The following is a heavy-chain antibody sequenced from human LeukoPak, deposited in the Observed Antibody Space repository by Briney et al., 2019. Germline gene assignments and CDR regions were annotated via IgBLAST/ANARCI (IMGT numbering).Heavy chain of an antibody. CDR2: ISYDGSNK. CDR3: AKDVGSYGGYVWYFDY. D-gene: IGHD5-12*01. Sequence: GGSLRLSCAASGFTFSSYGMHWVRQAPGKGLEWVAVISYDGSNKYYADSVKGRFTISRDNSKNTLYLQMNSLRAEDTAVYYCAKDVGSYGGYVWYFDYWGQGTLVTVSS. J-gene: IGHJ4*02. V-gene: IGHV3-30*18. CDR1: GFTFSSYG.